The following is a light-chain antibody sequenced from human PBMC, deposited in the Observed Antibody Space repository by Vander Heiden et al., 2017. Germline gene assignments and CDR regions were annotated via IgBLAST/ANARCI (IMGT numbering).Light chain of an antibody. Sequence: EIVMTKSPATLSVSPGERATLSCRARQSVSSNLAWYQQKPGQSPRLLFFGAATRATGIPARFSGSGSGTEFTLTISSLQSEDFAVYYWQQYNDWPSFGQGTKLDI. CDR3: QQYNDWPS. J-gene: IGKJ2*01. V-gene: IGKV3-15*01. CDR2: GAA. CDR1: QSVSSN.